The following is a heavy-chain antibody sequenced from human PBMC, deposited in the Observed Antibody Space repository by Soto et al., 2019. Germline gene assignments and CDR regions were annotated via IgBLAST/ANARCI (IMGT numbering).Heavy chain of an antibody. J-gene: IGHJ6*02. D-gene: IGHD3-22*01. V-gene: IGHV4-59*01. CDR1: GGSISSYY. Sequence: SETLSLTCTVSGGSISSYYWSWIRQPPGKGLEWIGYIYYSGSTNYNPSLKSRVTISVDTSKNQFSLKLSSVTAADTAVYYCAREGYDCRSYYHYRMDVRGQGSSVTVSS. CDR3: AREGYDCRSYYHYRMDV. CDR2: IYYSGST.